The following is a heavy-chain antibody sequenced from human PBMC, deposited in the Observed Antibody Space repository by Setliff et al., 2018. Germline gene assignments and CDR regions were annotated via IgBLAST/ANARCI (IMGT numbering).Heavy chain of an antibody. D-gene: IGHD3-22*01. V-gene: IGHV3-15*01. CDR1: GFTFSYAW. Sequence: GGSLRLSCAASGFTFSYAWMSWVRQAPGKGLEWVGRIKSKPDGGTTDYAAPVKGRFTVSRDDSNNLLFLQMNSLRTEDTAVYYCAKDTHYYASSGYYCFDFWGQGTLVTVSS. CDR2: IKSKPDGGTT. CDR3: AKDTHYYASSGYYCFDF. J-gene: IGHJ4*02.